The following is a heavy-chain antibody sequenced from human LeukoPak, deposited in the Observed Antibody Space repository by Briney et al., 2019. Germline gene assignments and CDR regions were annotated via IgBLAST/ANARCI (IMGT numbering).Heavy chain of an antibody. V-gene: IGHV4-59*12. D-gene: IGHD4-23*01. Sequence: SETLSLTCTVSGGSISSYYWSWIRQPPGKGLEWIGYIYYSGSTNYNPSLKSRVTMSVDTSKNQFSLKLSSVTAADTAVYYCARDTYGGNWVVGYYYMDVWGKGTTVTISS. J-gene: IGHJ6*03. CDR1: GGSISSYY. CDR2: IYYSGST. CDR3: ARDTYGGNWVVGYYYMDV.